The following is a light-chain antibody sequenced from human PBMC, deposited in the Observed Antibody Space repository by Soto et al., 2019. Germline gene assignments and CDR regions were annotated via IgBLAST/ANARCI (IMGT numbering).Light chain of an antibody. V-gene: IGKV3-20*01. CDR2: GAS. CDR1: QSVTSY. Sequence: VLTQSPGTLFLSPGERATLSCRASQSVTSYLAWYQQKPGQAPRLLIYGASFRATDVPDRFTAGGSGTDFTLTISRLEPEDYAVYYCQQYGRARLTFGGGTKV. J-gene: IGKJ4*01. CDR3: QQYGRARLT.